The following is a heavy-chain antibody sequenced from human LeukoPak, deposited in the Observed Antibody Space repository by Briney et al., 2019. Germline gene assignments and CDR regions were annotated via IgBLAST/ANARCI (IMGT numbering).Heavy chain of an antibody. CDR3: ALSRVRGVRQLDY. V-gene: IGHV1-2*02. CDR2: INPNSGGT. D-gene: IGHD3-10*01. J-gene: IGHJ4*02. Sequence: ASVKVSCKASGYTFTGYYMHWVRQAPGQGLEWMGWINPNSGGTNYAQKFQGRVTMTRGTSISTAYMELSRLRSDDTAVYYCALSRVRGVRQLDYWGQGTLVTVSS. CDR1: GYTFTGYY.